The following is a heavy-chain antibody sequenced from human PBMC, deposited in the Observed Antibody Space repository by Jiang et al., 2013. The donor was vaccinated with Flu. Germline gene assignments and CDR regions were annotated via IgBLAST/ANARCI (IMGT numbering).Heavy chain of an antibody. CDR1: GFSLSTSGMC. Sequence: KPTQTLTLTCTFSGFSLSTSGMCVSWIRQPPGKALEWLALIDWDDDKYYSTSLKTRLTISKDTPKNQVVLTMTNMDPVDTATYYCARTLSGYVYYYGMDVWGQGTTVTVSS. J-gene: IGHJ6*02. CDR3: ARTLSGYVYYYGMDV. D-gene: IGHD3-10*01. V-gene: IGHV2-70*01. CDR2: IDWDDDK.